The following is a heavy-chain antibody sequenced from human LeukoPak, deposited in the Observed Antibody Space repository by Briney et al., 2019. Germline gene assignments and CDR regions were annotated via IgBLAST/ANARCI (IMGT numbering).Heavy chain of an antibody. V-gene: IGHV3-30*18. CDR1: GFTFSSYG. J-gene: IGHJ4*02. CDR3: AKIVYSWFGELYGLDY. Sequence: GGSLRLSCAASGFTFSSYGMHWVRQAPGKGLEWVAVISYDGSNKYYADSVKGRFTISRDNSKNTLYLQMNSLRAEDTAVYYCAKIVYSWFGELYGLDYWGQGTLVTVSS. CDR2: ISYDGSNK. D-gene: IGHD3-10*01.